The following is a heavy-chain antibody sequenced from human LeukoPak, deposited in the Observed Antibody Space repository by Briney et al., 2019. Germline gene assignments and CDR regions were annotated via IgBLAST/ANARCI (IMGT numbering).Heavy chain of an antibody. CDR2: ISSGSTYI. CDR3: TRDWNDLDY. Sequence: TGGSLRLSCTASGFTFSSYSMNWVRQAPGKGLEWVSSISSGSTYIYYADSVKGRFTVSRDNAKNSLYLQMNSLRAEDTAVYYSTRDWNDLDYWGQGTLVTVSS. D-gene: IGHD1-1*01. V-gene: IGHV3-21*01. J-gene: IGHJ4*02. CDR1: GFTFSSYS.